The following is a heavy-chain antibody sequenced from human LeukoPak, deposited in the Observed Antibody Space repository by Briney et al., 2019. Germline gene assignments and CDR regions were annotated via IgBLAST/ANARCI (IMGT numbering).Heavy chain of an antibody. V-gene: IGHV4-39*07. J-gene: IGHJ4*02. CDR1: GGSISRSDDY. CDR2: IYYTGSS. D-gene: IGHD5-12*01. CDR3: VRDRPSNIVATNPSSGYFDY. Sequence: PSETLSLTCSVSGGSISRSDDYWGFVRQTPGKGLEWVGSIYYTGSSHSHPSLKSRATISIDTSKNQVSLRLSSVTAEDTAMYYCVRDRPSNIVATNPSSGYFDYWGQGTLVTVSS.